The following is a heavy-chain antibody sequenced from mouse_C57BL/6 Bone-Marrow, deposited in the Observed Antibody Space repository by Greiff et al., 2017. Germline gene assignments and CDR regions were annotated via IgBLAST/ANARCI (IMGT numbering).Heavy chain of an antibody. CDR1: GFNIKDDY. D-gene: IGHD2-5*01. V-gene: IGHV14-4*01. Sequence: VQLQQSGAELVRPGASVKLSCTASGFNIKDDYMHWVKQRPEQGLEWIGWIDPENGDTEYASKFQGKATIPADTSSNTAYLQLRSLTSEDTAVDYCSTGASNSEGFYYWGQGTTLTVSS. CDR3: STGASNSEGFYY. CDR2: IDPENGDT. J-gene: IGHJ2*01.